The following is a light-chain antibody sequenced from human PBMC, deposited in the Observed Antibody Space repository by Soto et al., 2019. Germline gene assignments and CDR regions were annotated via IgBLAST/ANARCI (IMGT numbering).Light chain of an antibody. V-gene: IGKV4-1*01. CDR3: QQYYSTPGVT. CDR2: WAS. CDR1: QSVLYSSNNKNY. Sequence: DIVMTQSPDSLAVSLGERATINCKSSQSVLYSSNNKNYLAWYQQKPGQPPKLLIYWASTRESGGPDRFSGSGSGTDFTLTISSLQAEDVAVYYCQQYYSTPGVTFGPGTKVDIK. J-gene: IGKJ3*01.